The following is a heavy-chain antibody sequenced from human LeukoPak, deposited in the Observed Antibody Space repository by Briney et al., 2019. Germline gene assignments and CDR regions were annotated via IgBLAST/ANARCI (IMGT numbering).Heavy chain of an antibody. V-gene: IGHV1-18*01. CDR2: ISAYNGNT. CDR1: GYTFTSYG. Sequence: WASVKVSCKASGYTFTSYGLSWVRQAPGQGLEWMGWISAYNGNTNYAQKLQGRVTMTTDTSTSTAYMELRSLRSDDTAVYYCARGSCSSTSCYGLDAFDIWGQGTMVTVSS. D-gene: IGHD2-2*01. CDR3: ARGSCSSTSCYGLDAFDI. J-gene: IGHJ3*02.